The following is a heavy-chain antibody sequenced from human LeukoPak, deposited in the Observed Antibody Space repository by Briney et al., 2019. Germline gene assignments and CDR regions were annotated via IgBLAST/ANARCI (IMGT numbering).Heavy chain of an antibody. D-gene: IGHD6-13*01. V-gene: IGHV3-23*01. CDR2: FSRSGPDT. CDR1: GFTVSSNC. Sequence: HPGGSLRLSCEAFGFTVSSNCMTWVRQAPGKGPEWVSTFSRSGPDTYYADSVKGRFTIFRDNSKNTLYLQMNSLRAEDTAVYYCAKGSLGSWYYFDYWGQGTLVTVSS. J-gene: IGHJ4*02. CDR3: AKGSLGSWYYFDY.